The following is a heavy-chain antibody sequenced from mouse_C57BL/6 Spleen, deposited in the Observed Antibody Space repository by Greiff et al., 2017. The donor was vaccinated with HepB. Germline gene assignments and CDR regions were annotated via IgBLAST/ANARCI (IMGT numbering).Heavy chain of an antibody. CDR2: IRSKSNNYAT. CDR3: VRSFYDYYFDY. Sequence: EVKLMESGGGLVQPKGSLKLSCAASGFSFNTYAMNWVRQAPGKGLEWVARIRSKSNNYATYYADSVKDRFTISRDDSESMLYLQMNNLKTEDTAMYYCVRSFYDYYFDYWGQGTTLTVSS. CDR1: GFSFNTYA. D-gene: IGHD2-3*01. J-gene: IGHJ2*01. V-gene: IGHV10-1*01.